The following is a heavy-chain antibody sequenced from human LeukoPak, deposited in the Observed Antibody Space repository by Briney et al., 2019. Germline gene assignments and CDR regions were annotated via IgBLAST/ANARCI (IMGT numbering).Heavy chain of an antibody. CDR3: AKDSKELSGPNPDY. D-gene: IGHD3-3*01. CDR1: GFSLSSYG. J-gene: IGHJ4*02. CDR2: ISGSGGST. Sequence: GGSLRLSCAASGFSLSSYGMSWVRQAPGKGLEWVSAISGSGGSTYYADSVKGRFTISRDNSKNTLYLQMNSLRAEDTAVYYCAKDSKELSGPNPDYWGQGTLVTVSS. V-gene: IGHV3-23*01.